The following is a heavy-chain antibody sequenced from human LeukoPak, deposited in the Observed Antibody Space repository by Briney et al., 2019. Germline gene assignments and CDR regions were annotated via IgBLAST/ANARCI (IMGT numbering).Heavy chain of an antibody. Sequence: SETLSLACTVSGGSISSGGYYWSWIRQHPGKGLEWIGYIYYSGSTYYNPSLKSRVTISVDTSKNQFSLKLSSVTAADTAVYYCARDRVPAKVHYYGMDVWGQGTTVTVSS. D-gene: IGHD3-10*01. CDR2: IYYSGST. J-gene: IGHJ6*02. CDR3: ARDRVPAKVHYYGMDV. CDR1: GGSISSGGYY. V-gene: IGHV4-31*03.